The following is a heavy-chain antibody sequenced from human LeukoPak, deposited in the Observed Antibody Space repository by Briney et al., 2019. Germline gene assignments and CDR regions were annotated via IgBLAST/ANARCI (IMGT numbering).Heavy chain of an antibody. D-gene: IGHD3-10*01. CDR3: ARDLVYGSGSLGY. Sequence: GGSLRLSCEASGFTFSSYWMHWVRQAPGKGLVWVSRIKTDGSGANYADSVKGRFTISRDNAKNTLYLQMNSLRAEDTAVYYCARDLVYGSGSLGYWGQGTLVTVSS. J-gene: IGHJ4*02. V-gene: IGHV3-74*01. CDR2: IKTDGSGA. CDR1: GFTFSSYW.